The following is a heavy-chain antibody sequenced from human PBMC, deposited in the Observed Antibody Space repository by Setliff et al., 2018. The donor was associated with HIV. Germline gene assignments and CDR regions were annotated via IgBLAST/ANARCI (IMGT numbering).Heavy chain of an antibody. CDR3: AKGAGFYGDYTFDY. CDR2: IYSTGST. V-gene: IGHV4-59*11. Sequence: SETLSLTCTVSGASITSHYWSWIRQSPGRELEWIGYIYSTGSTNYNPSLQSRVSNSMDASKNKFSLKVTSVTSADTAVYYCAKGAGFYGDYTFDYWGQGNLVTVSS. CDR1: GASITSHY. D-gene: IGHD4-17*01. J-gene: IGHJ4*02.